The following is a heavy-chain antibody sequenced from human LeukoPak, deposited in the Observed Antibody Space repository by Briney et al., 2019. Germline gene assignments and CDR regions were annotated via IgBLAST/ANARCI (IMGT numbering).Heavy chain of an antibody. D-gene: IGHD1-20*01. CDR3: ARLTGTTATPDY. CDR1: GDSISSGSFY. J-gene: IGHJ4*02. V-gene: IGHV4-30-2*03. Sequence: PSQTLSLTCTVSGDSISSGSFYWSWIRQAAGKGLEWIGSIYYSGSTYYNPSLKSRVTISVDTSKNQFSLKLSSVTAADTAVYYCARLTGTTATPDYWGQGTLVTVSS. CDR2: IYYSGST.